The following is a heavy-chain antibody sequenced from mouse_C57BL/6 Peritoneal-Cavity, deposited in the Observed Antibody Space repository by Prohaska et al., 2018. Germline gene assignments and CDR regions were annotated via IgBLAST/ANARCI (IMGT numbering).Heavy chain of an antibody. Sequence: EVQLVESGGGLVKPGGSLKLSCAASGFTFSDYGMHWFRQAPDNGLEWVAYISCGSSTIYYADTVKGRFTISRDNAKNTLFLQMTSLRSEDTAMYYCATPYYGSSSYWYFDVWGTGTTVTVSS. CDR1: GFTFSDYG. V-gene: IGHV5-17*01. CDR3: ATPYYGSSSYWYFDV. J-gene: IGHJ1*03. CDR2: ISCGSSTI. D-gene: IGHD1-1*01.